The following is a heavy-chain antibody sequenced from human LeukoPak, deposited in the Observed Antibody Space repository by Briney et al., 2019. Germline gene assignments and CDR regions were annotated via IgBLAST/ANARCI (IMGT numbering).Heavy chain of an antibody. CDR2: ISHSGST. D-gene: IGHD6-19*01. Sequence: SETLSLTCAVYGGSFSSYYWNWIRQPPGKGLEWIGEISHSGSTNYNPSLKSRVTISVDTSKNQFSLKLISVTAADTAVYYCARGRGIAVAGKSAHGYWGQGTLVTVSS. CDR3: ARGRGIAVAGKSAHGY. J-gene: IGHJ4*02. V-gene: IGHV4-34*01. CDR1: GGSFSSYY.